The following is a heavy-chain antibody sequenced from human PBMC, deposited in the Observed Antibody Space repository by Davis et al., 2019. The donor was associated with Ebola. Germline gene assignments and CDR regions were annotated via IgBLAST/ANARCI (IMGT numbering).Heavy chain of an antibody. CDR3: ARRYYGSGTYYKDY. CDR1: GFTFSTFS. Sequence: PGGSLRLSCAASGFTFSTFSMKWVRQAPGKGLEWVSSITSSNTIHYADSVKGRFTISRDSAKNSLFLQMDSLRDEDTAVYFCARRYYGSGTYYKDYWGQGTLVTVSS. D-gene: IGHD3-10*01. CDR2: ITSSNTI. V-gene: IGHV3-48*02. J-gene: IGHJ4*02.